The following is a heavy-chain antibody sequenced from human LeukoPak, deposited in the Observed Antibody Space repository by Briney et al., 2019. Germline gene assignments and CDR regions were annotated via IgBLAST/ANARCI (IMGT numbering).Heavy chain of an antibody. CDR2: IWNDGSQK. D-gene: IGHD3-16*01. CDR1: GFSFSFYG. J-gene: IGHJ4*02. Sequence: GGSLRLSCATSGFSFSFYGMQWVRQAPGKGLEWEAVIWNDGSQKYYGDSVKGRFTISKDNSRKTVNLQMDSLRAEDTAIYYCTRWGAGGLTLDYWGQGVLVTVSS. V-gene: IGHV3-33*01. CDR3: TRWGAGGLTLDY.